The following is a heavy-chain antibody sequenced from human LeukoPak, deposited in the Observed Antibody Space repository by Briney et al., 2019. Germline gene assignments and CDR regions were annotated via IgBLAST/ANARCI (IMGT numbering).Heavy chain of an antibody. CDR1: GFTFSSYS. Sequence: GGSLRLSCAASGFTFSSYSMNWVRQAPGKGLEWVSSISSSSSYIYYADSVKGRFTISRDNAKNSLYLQMNSLRAEDTAVYYCARMKQQLVGWFDPWGQGTLVTVSS. CDR2: ISSSSSYI. CDR3: ARMKQQLVGWFDP. V-gene: IGHV3-21*01. D-gene: IGHD6-13*01. J-gene: IGHJ5*02.